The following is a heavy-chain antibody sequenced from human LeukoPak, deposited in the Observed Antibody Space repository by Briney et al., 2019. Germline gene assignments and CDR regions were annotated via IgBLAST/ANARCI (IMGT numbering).Heavy chain of an antibody. CDR2: TYYSSKWYN. Sequence: SQTLSLTCAISGDSVSSNSATWTWLRQSPSRGLERLGRTYYSSKWYNDYGLSVRSRITVNPDTSTNQFSLQLNSVTPEDTAVYYCARAPHGSGCDYWSQGTLVTVSS. J-gene: IGHJ4*02. D-gene: IGHD6-19*01. CDR3: ARAPHGSGCDY. V-gene: IGHV6-1*01. CDR1: GDSVSSNSAT.